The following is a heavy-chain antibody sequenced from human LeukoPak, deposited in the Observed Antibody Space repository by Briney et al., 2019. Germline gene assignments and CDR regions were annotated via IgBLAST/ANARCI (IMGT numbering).Heavy chain of an antibody. Sequence: RTGGSLRLSCAASGFIFEDYGMTWVRQAPGKGLEWASGINGNGGSRGYAASVKGRFTISRDNANNSLYLQMNSLRAEDTALYYCARGSSFHDYWGQGTLVTVSS. J-gene: IGHJ4*02. V-gene: IGHV3-20*04. CDR2: INGNGGSR. CDR3: ARGSSFHDY. CDR1: GFIFEDYG. D-gene: IGHD6-6*01.